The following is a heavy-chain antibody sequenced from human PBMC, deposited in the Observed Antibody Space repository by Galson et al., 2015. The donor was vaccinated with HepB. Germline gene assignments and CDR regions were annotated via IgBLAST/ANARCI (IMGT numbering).Heavy chain of an antibody. J-gene: IGHJ6*02. V-gene: IGHV2-70*11. CDR3: ARIQAAAVSAAYGMDV. CDR2: IDWDDDK. D-gene: IGHD6-13*01. Sequence: PALVKPTQTLTLTCTFSGFSLSTSGMCVSWIRQPPGKALEWLARIDWDDDKYYSTSLKTRLTISKDTSKNQVVLTMTNMDPVDTATYYCARIQAAAVSAAYGMDVWGQGTTVTVSS. CDR1: GFSLSTSGMC.